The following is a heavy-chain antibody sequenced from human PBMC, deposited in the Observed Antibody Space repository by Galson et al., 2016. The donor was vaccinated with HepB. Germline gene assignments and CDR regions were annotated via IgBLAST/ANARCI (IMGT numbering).Heavy chain of an antibody. CDR1: GCTFRNYG. CDR3: AIVGGSSYGLRSDPLDI. J-gene: IGHJ3*02. D-gene: IGHD5-18*01. Sequence: SLRLSCAASGCTFRNYGMTWVRQAPGKGLEWVSLIYGRDNTYYADSVKGRFTISRDISKSTLFLQMNSLRAEDTAVYYCAIVGGSSYGLRSDPLDIWGQGTMVTVSS. V-gene: IGHV3-23*05. CDR2: IYGRDNT.